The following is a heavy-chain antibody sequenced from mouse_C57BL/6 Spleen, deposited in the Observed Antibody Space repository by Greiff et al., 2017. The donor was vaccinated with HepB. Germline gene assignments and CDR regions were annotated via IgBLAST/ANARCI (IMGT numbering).Heavy chain of an antibody. D-gene: IGHD1-1*01. CDR2: IDPEDGET. J-gene: IGHJ2*01. CDR3: ARSTPYYYGSSSDY. Sequence: EVQLQQSGAELVKPGASVKLSCTASGFNIKDYYMHWVKQRTEQGLEWIGRIDPEDGETKYAPNFQGKATITADTSSNTAYLQLSSLTSEDTAVYYGARSTPYYYGSSSDYWGQGTTLTVSS. V-gene: IGHV14-2*01. CDR1: GFNIKDYY.